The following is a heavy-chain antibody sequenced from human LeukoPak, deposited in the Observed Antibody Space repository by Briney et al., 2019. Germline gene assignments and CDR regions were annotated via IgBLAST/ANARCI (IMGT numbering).Heavy chain of an antibody. CDR3: ATDLLVPAAMGDY. D-gene: IGHD2-2*01. CDR1: GYTLTELS. J-gene: IGHJ4*02. V-gene: IGHV1-24*01. Sequence: ASVKVSCKVSGYTLTELSMRWVRQAPGKGHERMGGFDPEDGETIYAQKFQGRVTMTEDTSTDTAYMELSSLRSEDTAVYYCATDLLVPAAMGDYWGQGTLVTVSS. CDR2: FDPEDGET.